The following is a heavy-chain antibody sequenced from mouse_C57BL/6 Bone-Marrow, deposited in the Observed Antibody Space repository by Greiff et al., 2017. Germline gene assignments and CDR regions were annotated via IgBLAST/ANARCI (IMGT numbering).Heavy chain of an antibody. Sequence: QVQLQQSGAELARPGASVKLSCKASGYTFTSYGISWVKQRTGQGLEWIGEIYPRSGNTYYNEKFKGKATLTADKYSSTAYMELRSLTSEDSAVYFWARRVTTVVGDYFDYWGQGTTLTVSS. J-gene: IGHJ2*01. V-gene: IGHV1-81*01. CDR1: GYTFTSYG. CDR2: IYPRSGNT. CDR3: ARRVTTVVGDYFDY. D-gene: IGHD1-1*01.